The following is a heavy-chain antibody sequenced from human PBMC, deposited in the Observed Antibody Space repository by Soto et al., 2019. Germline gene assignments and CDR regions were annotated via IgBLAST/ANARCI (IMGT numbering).Heavy chain of an antibody. CDR1: GYTFTFRY. V-gene: IGHV1-45*02. Sequence: VSCTASGYTFTFRYLHWVRQAPGQALEWMGWITPFKSDTNYAQKFQDRVTITRDRSVSTAYMELSNLRSDDTAMYYCARSPFAGSDAFDIWGQGTMVTVSS. D-gene: IGHD1-1*01. CDR3: ARSPFAGSDAFDI. CDR2: ITPFKSDT. J-gene: IGHJ3*02.